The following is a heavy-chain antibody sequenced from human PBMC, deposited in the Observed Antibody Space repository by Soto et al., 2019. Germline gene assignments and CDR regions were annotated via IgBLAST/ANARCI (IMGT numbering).Heavy chain of an antibody. J-gene: IGHJ4*02. CDR1: GFTFSSYG. CDR3: ARDLSSGWPSTLDY. CDR2: IWYDGSNK. Sequence: QVQLVESGGGVVQPGRSLRLSCAASGFTFSSYGMHWARQAPGKGLEWVAVIWYDGSNKYYADSVKGRFTISRDNSKNTLYLQMNSLRAEDTAVYYCARDLSSGWPSTLDYWGQGTLVTVSS. V-gene: IGHV3-33*01. D-gene: IGHD6-19*01.